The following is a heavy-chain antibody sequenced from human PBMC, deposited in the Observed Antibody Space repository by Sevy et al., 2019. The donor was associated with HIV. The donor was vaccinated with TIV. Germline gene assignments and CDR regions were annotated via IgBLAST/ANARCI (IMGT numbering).Heavy chain of an antibody. CDR2: ISSSSSYI. D-gene: IGHD3-10*01. CDR3: ARDGGRITMVRGVKHFDY. CDR1: GFTFSSYS. V-gene: IGHV3-21*01. Sequence: GGSLRLSCAASGFTFSSYSMNWVRQAPGKGLEWVSSISSSSSYIYYADSVKGRFTISRDNAKNPLYLQMNSLRAEDTAVYYCARDGGRITMVRGVKHFDYWGQGTLVTVSS. J-gene: IGHJ4*02.